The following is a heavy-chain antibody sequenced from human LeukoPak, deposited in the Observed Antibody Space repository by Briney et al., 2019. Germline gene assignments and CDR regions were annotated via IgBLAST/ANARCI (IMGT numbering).Heavy chain of an antibody. CDR3: ARDARNFDY. CDR2: ISGSGSRI. Sequence: PGGSLRLSCAVSGFTFSSSRLNWVRQAPGKGLEWISYISGSGSRIYYADSVKGRFTISRDNAKKSLYLQMNSLRAEDTAVYYCARDARNFDYWGQGTLVTVSS. CDR1: GFTFSSSR. V-gene: IGHV3-48*04. J-gene: IGHJ4*02.